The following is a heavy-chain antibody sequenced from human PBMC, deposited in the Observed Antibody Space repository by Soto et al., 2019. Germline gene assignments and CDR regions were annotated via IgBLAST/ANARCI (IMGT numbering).Heavy chain of an antibody. Sequence: SQTLSLTCAICGDSVSNNGATWNWIRQSPSRGLEWLGRAYYRSRWRYDYATSVRGRITINPDTSKNQSSLQLNSVTPEDTAVYYCARDPPDFNSGFDYWGQGTPVTVSS. CDR3: ARDPPDFNSGFDY. V-gene: IGHV6-1*01. J-gene: IGHJ4*02. CDR1: GDSVSNNGAT. D-gene: IGHD2-15*01. CDR2: AYYRSRWRY.